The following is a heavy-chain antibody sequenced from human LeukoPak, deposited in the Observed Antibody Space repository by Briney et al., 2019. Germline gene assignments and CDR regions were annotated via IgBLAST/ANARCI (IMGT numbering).Heavy chain of an antibody. J-gene: IGHJ6*02. Sequence: KSGGSLRLSCAASGFTFSDYYMSWIRQAPGKGLEWVSYISSSGSTIYYADSVKGRFTISRDNAKNSLYLQMNSLRAEDTAVYYCVRDRGWPYYYYGMDVWGQGTTVTVSS. V-gene: IGHV3-11*01. D-gene: IGHD6-19*01. CDR3: VRDRGWPYYYYGMDV. CDR1: GFTFSDYY. CDR2: ISSSGSTI.